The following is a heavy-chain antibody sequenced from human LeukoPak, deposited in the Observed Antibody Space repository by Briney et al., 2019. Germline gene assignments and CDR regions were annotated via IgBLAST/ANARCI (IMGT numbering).Heavy chain of an antibody. D-gene: IGHD3-10*01. CDR1: GYIFTSYN. Sequence: ASVKVSCKASGYIFTSYNMNWVRQAPGQGLEWMGGIIPIFGTANYAQKFQGRVTITADESTSTAYMELSSLRSEDTAVYYCARSGGRFGELYYFDYWGQGTLVTVSS. V-gene: IGHV1-69*13. J-gene: IGHJ4*02. CDR3: ARSGGRFGELYYFDY. CDR2: IIPIFGTA.